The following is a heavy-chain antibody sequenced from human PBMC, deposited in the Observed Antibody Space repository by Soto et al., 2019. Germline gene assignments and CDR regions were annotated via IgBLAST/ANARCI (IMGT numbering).Heavy chain of an antibody. CDR3: VLPGVFDH. CDR2: STSNSGNS. J-gene: IGHJ4*02. D-gene: IGHD3-3*01. Sequence: GASVKVSCKASGYTFTSYNINWVRQAPGQGLEWVAGSTSNSGNSDYAQKFQGRLTVTRDTSKSTAYMELSSLRSDDTAVYYCVLPGVFDHWGPGTLVTVSS. V-gene: IGHV1-8*01. CDR1: GYTFTSYN.